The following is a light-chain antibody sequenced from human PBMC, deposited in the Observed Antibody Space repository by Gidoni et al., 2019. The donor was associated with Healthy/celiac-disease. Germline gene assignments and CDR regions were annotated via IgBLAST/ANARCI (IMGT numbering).Light chain of an antibody. CDR2: GAS. V-gene: IGKV3-15*01. CDR1: QSVSSN. Sequence: EIVMTQSPATLSVSPGERATLSCRASQSVSSNLAWYQQKPGQAPRLLIYGASTRATGIPARFSGSVSGTEFTLTISSLQSEDFAVYYCQQYNNWPPYTFXXXTKLEIK. CDR3: QQYNNWPPYT. J-gene: IGKJ2*01.